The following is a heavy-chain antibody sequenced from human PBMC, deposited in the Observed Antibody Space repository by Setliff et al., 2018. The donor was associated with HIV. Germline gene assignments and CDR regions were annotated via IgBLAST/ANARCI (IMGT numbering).Heavy chain of an antibody. CDR2: ISPSSTII. V-gene: IGHV3-48*01. CDR1: GFTFSSYA. D-gene: IGHD2-15*01. CDR3: ARDFCGSSCSSGYGYFDH. Sequence: GGSLRLSCAASGFTFSSYAMNWVRQAPGKGLEWVSYISPSSTIIYYPDSVKGRFTTSRDNARNSLYLEMNSLRADDTAVYYCARDFCGSSCSSGYGYFDHWGQGTLVTAPQ. J-gene: IGHJ4*02.